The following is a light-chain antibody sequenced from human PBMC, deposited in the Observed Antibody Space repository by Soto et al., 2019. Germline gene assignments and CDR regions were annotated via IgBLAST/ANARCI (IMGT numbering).Light chain of an antibody. V-gene: IGKV1-5*01. CDR1: QSISSW. CDR2: DAS. CDR3: QQYNSYSQFT. J-gene: IGKJ3*01. Sequence: DIQMTQSPSTLSASVGDRVTITCRASQSISSWLAWYQQKPGKAPKVLIYDASSLESGVPSRFSGSGSGTEFTLTISSLQPDDFATYHCQQYNSYSQFTFGPGTKVDIK.